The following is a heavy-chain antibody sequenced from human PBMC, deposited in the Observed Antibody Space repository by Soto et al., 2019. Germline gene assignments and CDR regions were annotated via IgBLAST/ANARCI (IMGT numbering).Heavy chain of an antibody. CDR3: ARVRGSPCSGGSCYNYYYYYYMDV. CDR2: IYYSGST. CDR1: GGSISSGGYY. Sequence: PSETLSLTCTVSGGSISSGGYYWSWIRQHPGKGLEWIGYIYYSGSTYYNPSLKSRVTISVDTSKNQFSLKLSSVTAADTAVYYCARVRGSPCSGGSCYNYYYYYYMDVWGKGTTVTVSS. J-gene: IGHJ6*03. D-gene: IGHD2-15*01. V-gene: IGHV4-31*03.